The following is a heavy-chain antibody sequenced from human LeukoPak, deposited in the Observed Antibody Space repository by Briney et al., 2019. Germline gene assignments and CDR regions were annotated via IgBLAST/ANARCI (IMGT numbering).Heavy chain of an antibody. CDR3: ARDQGYQLFHP. CDR1: GFTFRTYW. D-gene: IGHD2-2*01. V-gene: IGHV3-74*01. Sequence: PGGSLRLSCAASGFTFRTYWMHWVRQAPGKGLVWVSRINGDGSSTTYADSVKGRFTISRDNAKNTLYLQMNSLRAEDTAVYYCARDQGYQLFHPWGQGTLVTVSS. CDR2: INGDGSST. J-gene: IGHJ5*02.